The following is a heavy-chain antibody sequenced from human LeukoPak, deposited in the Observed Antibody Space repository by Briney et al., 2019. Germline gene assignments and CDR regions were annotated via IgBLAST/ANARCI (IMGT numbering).Heavy chain of an antibody. CDR1: GFTVSSNY. Sequence: GGSLRLSCAASGFTVSSNYMSWVRQAPGKGLEWVSVIYSGGSTYYADSVKGRFTISRDNSKNTLYLQMNSLRAEDTAVYYCARDRDYGGNPEAFDIWGQGTMVTVSS. CDR3: ARDRDYGGNPEAFDI. CDR2: IYSGGST. J-gene: IGHJ3*02. D-gene: IGHD4-23*01. V-gene: IGHV3-53*01.